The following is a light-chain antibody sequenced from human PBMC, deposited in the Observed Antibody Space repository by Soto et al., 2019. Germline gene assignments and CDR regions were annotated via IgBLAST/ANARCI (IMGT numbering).Light chain of an antibody. J-gene: IGKJ3*01. CDR3: QQYNQWPPCT. CDR2: GAS. V-gene: IGKV3-20*01. Sequence: ALTQSPGTLSLSPGERATLSCRASQSVSSSYLAWYQQKPGQAPRLLIYGASSRATGIPDRFSGSGSGTDFTLTITSLQSEDFAVYYCQQYNQWPPCTFGPGTKVDVK. CDR1: QSVSSSY.